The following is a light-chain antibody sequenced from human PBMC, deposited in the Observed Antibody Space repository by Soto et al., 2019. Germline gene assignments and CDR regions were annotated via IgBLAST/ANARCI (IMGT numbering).Light chain of an antibody. CDR1: SSDVGGYNY. Sequence: QPVLTQPASVSGSPVQSITISCTGTSSDVGGYNYVSWYQQHPGKAPKLMIYEVSNRPSGVSNRFSGSKSGNTASLTISGLQAEDEADYYCSSYTSSSPPYVFGTGTKVTVL. CDR2: EVS. CDR3: SSYTSSSPPYV. J-gene: IGLJ1*01. V-gene: IGLV2-14*01.